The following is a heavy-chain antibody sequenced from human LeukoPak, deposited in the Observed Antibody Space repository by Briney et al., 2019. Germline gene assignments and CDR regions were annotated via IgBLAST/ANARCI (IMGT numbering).Heavy chain of an antibody. J-gene: IGHJ4*02. V-gene: IGHV5-51*01. CDR3: ARGERAMATRKAGFDY. Sequence: GESLKISCTASGYDFANSWIGWVRQVPGKGLEWMGIIYPRDSDTIYSPSFQGQVTISADKSIRTAYLQWSSLTASDTAVYYCARGERAMATRKAGFDYWGQGTLVTVSS. D-gene: IGHD5-24*01. CDR1: GYDFANSW. CDR2: IYPRDSDT.